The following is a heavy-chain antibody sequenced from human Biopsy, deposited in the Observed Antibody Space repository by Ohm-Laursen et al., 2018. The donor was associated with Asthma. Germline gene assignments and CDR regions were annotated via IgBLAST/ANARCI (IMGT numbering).Heavy chain of an antibody. V-gene: IGHV3-30*18. CDR1: GFMFRSFG. CDR3: AKRRGYSGHDNDY. Sequence: SLRLFCSASGFMFRSFGMHWVRQAPGKGLEWVAVISYDGNHKFYEDPVKGRFTISRDNSKNTLYLQMNSLRTEDTAVYYCAKRRGYSGHDNDYWGQGTLVIVSS. CDR2: ISYDGNHK. D-gene: IGHD5-12*01. J-gene: IGHJ4*02.